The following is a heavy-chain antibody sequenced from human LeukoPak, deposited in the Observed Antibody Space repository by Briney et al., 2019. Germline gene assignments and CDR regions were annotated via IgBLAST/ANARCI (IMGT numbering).Heavy chain of an antibody. CDR2: ISSSSSYI. CDR1: GFTFSSYS. J-gene: IGHJ3*02. CDR3: ARVPYASLYDYVWGSYENIPPDI. D-gene: IGHD3-16*01. V-gene: IGHV3-21*04. Sequence: PGGSLRLSCAASGFTFSSYSMNWVRQAPGKGLEWVSSISSSSSYIYYADSVKGRFTISRDNAKNSLYLQMNSLRAEDTALYYCARVPYASLYDYVWGSYENIPPDIWGQGTMVTVSS.